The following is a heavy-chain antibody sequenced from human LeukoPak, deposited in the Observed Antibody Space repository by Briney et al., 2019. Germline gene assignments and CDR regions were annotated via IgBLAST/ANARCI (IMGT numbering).Heavy chain of an antibody. J-gene: IGHJ4*02. CDR2: IYYSGST. D-gene: IGHD1-26*01. CDR3: ARRGGTYSYYFDY. Sequence: SETLSLTYTVSGVSISSYYWMCIRQPPGRGLEWFGYIYYSGSTTYNPSLKSRVTISVDTSKNQFSLKLSSVTAADTSVYYCARRGGTYSYYFDYWGQGTLVAVSS. CDR1: GVSISSYY. V-gene: IGHV4-59*08.